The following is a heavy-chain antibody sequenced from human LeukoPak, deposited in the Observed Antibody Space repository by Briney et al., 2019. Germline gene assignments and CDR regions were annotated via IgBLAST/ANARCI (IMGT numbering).Heavy chain of an antibody. V-gene: IGHV5-10-1*01. CDR1: GYSFTSYL. CDR2: TSPSDSET. Sequence: GESLKISCTSSGYSFTSYLISWVRPMPGKGVGWMGRTSPSDSETYYSPAFRGHVTMSVDTSISIAYLHWSTLRPSDTAIHDCARVVGIGYTCSPRNCFDPWPRETLVTVST. CDR3: ARVVGIGYTCSPRNCFDP. J-gene: IGHJ5*02. D-gene: IGHD3-22*01.